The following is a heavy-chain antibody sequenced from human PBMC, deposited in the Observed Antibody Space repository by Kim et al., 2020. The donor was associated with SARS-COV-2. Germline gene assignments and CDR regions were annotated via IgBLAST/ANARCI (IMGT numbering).Heavy chain of an antibody. CDR3: VTYYDILTGYYSHVVFD. Sequence: GGSLRLSCAASGFTFSSYAMSWVRQAPGKGLEWVSVIYSGGSSRYYAYSVKGRCTISIDNSNNTRYLQLNSLRVEYKAAYYCVTYYDILTGYYSHVVFD. J-gene: IGHJ3*02. CDR2: IYSGGSSR. D-gene: IGHD3-9*01. V-gene: IGHV3-23*03. CDR1: GFTFSSYA.